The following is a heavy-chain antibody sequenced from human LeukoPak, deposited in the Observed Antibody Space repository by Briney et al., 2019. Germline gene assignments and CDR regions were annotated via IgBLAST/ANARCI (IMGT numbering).Heavy chain of an antibody. CDR1: GYTFTGYY. CDR2: INPNSGDT. V-gene: IGHV1-2*02. Sequence: ASVKVSCKASGYTFTGYYMHWVRQAPGPGFEWIGWINPNSGDTNYAQKFQGRVTMTRDTSISTAHMELSRLRSDDTAVYYCARANPLYCSSTTCLFDYWGQGTLVTVSS. CDR3: ARANPLYCSSTTCLFDY. J-gene: IGHJ4*02. D-gene: IGHD2-2*01.